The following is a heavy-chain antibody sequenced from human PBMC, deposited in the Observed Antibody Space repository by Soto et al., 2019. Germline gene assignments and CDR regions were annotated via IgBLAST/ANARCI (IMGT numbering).Heavy chain of an antibody. CDR2: INPNSGGT. J-gene: IGHJ6*02. D-gene: IGHD2-2*01. CDR1: GYTFTGYY. Sequence: ASVKVSCKASGYTFTGYYMHWVRQTPGQGLEWMGWINPNSGGTNYAQKFQGWVTMTRDTSISTAYMELSRLRSDDTALYYCARAELQCSRYSCSGRFGIDVWGQGTTVTVSS. CDR3: ARAELQCSRYSCSGRFGIDV. V-gene: IGHV1-2*04.